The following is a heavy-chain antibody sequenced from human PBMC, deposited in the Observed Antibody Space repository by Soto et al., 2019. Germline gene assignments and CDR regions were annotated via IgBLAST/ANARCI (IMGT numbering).Heavy chain of an antibody. Sequence: QVQLVESGGGVVQSGRSLRLSCAASGFTFSTYGMHWVRQAPGKGLEWVAVISSDGSNKYYADSVKGRFTISRDNSKDTLFLQMNSLRAEDTAVYYCAKIIRRYGSGYDYWGQGTLVTVSP. CDR2: ISSDGSNK. V-gene: IGHV3-30*18. D-gene: IGHD3-10*01. CDR3: AKIIRRYGSGYDY. CDR1: GFTFSTYG. J-gene: IGHJ4*02.